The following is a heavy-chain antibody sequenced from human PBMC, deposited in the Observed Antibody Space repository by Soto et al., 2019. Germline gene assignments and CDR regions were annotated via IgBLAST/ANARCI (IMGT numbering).Heavy chain of an antibody. CDR2: FNPILSMS. CDR3: ATSFGSGYRAFDY. D-gene: IGHD3-10*01. Sequence: SVKVSCKACGDTFNFYTINWVRQAPGLGLEWMGRFNPILSMSNSALRFQGRVTLTADKSTSTAYMVLSSLRSDDTAVYYCATSFGSGYRAFDYWGQGVLVSVSS. J-gene: IGHJ4*02. CDR1: GDTFNFYT. V-gene: IGHV1-69*02.